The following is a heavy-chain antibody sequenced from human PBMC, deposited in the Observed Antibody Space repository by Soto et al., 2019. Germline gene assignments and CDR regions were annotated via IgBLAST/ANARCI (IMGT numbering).Heavy chain of an antibody. Sequence: PSETLSLTCTVSGGSISSGDYYWSWIRQPPGKGLEWIGYIYYSGSTYYNPSLKSRVTISVDTSKNQFSLKLSSVTAADTAVYYCARWDYYDSSGYPSFDYWGQGTLVT. CDR2: IYYSGST. V-gene: IGHV4-30-4*01. D-gene: IGHD3-22*01. CDR3: ARWDYYDSSGYPSFDY. CDR1: GGSISSGDYY. J-gene: IGHJ4*02.